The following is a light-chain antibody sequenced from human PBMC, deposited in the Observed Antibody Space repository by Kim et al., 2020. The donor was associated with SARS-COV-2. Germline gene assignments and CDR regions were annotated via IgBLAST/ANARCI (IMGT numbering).Light chain of an antibody. V-gene: IGLV3-19*01. CDR1: SLRNYY. J-gene: IGLJ3*02. Sequence: ALGQTVRITCQGNSLRNYYADWSQQKPGQAPVVVIYGKNNRPSGIPDRFSGSSSGDTASLTITGAQAEDEAVYYCNSQDTSGHLWVFGGGTKLTVL. CDR3: NSQDTSGHLWV. CDR2: GKN.